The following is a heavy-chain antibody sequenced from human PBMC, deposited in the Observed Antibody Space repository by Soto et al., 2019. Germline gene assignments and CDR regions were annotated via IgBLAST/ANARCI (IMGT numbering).Heavy chain of an antibody. Sequence: SETLSLTCAVYGGSFSGYYWSWIRQPPGKGLEWIGEINHSGSTNYNPSLKSRVTISVDTSKNQFSLKLSSVTAADTAVYYCARGDYDFWSGYYAGRWFDPWGQGTLVTVSS. V-gene: IGHV4-34*01. J-gene: IGHJ5*02. D-gene: IGHD3-3*01. CDR1: GGSFSGYY. CDR2: INHSGST. CDR3: ARGDYDFWSGYYAGRWFDP.